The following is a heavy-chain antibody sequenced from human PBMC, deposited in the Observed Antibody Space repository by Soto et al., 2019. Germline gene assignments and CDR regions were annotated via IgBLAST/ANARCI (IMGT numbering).Heavy chain of an antibody. D-gene: IGHD1-1*01. CDR3: ARAQPSCLQRRIDAFDI. CDR2: IYHSGRT. Sequence: QLQLQESGSGLVKPSQTLSLTCAVSGGSISSGGYSWSWIRQPPGKGLEWIGYIYHSGRTYYNPSLKSRVTISVDRSKYQFSLNLSSVTAADTVVYYCARAQPSCLQRRIDAFDIGGQGTMVTVSS. J-gene: IGHJ3*02. V-gene: IGHV4-30-2*01. CDR1: GGSISSGGYS.